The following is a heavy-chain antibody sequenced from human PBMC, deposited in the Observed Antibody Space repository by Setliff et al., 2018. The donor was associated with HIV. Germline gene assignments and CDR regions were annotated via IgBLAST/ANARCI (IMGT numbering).Heavy chain of an antibody. CDR1: GGSISSGDYY. CDR3: AREKNGYFDS. J-gene: IGHJ4*02. Sequence: PSETLSLTCTVSGGSISSGDYYWSWIRQPPGKGLEWIGNIYYSGSTYYNPSLKSRVTISVDTSKNQFSLTVTSVTAADTAVYYCAREKNGYFDSWGQGTLVTVSS. CDR2: IYYSGST. D-gene: IGHD2-8*01. V-gene: IGHV4-30-4*02.